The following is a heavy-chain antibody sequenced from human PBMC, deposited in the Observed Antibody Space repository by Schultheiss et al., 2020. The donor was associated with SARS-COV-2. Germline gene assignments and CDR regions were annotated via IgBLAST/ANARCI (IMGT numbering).Heavy chain of an antibody. J-gene: IGHJ1*01. CDR2: ISGYNGYT. Sequence: GESLKISCKASGYSLSDYGISWVRQAPGQGFEWMGWISGYNGYTDYAQRFQGRVTMTTDTSSSTAYMELRSLRSEDTAVYYCARDQGQWLVLKYFQHWGQGTLVTVSS. D-gene: IGHD6-19*01. CDR3: ARDQGQWLVLKYFQH. CDR1: GYSLSDYG. V-gene: IGHV1-18*04.